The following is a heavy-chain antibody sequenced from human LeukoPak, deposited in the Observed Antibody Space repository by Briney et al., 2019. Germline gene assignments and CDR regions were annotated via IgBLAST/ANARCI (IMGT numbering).Heavy chain of an antibody. D-gene: IGHD4/OR15-4a*01. CDR1: GFTVSSNY. CDR2: IYSGGST. CDR3: ARDPPRLTSRDSDP. V-gene: IGHV3-53*01. Sequence: GGSLRLSCAASGFTVSSNYMSWVRQAPGKGLEWVSVIYSGGSTYYADSVKGRFTISRDNAKNSLYLQMNSLRAEDTAVYYCARDPPRLTSRDSDPWGQGTLVTVSS. J-gene: IGHJ5*02.